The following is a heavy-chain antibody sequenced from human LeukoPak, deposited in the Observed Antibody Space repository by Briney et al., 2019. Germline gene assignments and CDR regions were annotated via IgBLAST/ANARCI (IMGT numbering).Heavy chain of an antibody. CDR3: ARGIVTGTTNWFDP. V-gene: IGHV4-59*08. Sequence: SETLSLTCTVSGGSISSYYWSWIRQPPGRGLEWIGSIYHSGTTYYYNPSLKSRVTISIDTSKNQFSLNLRSVTAADTAVYYCARGIVTGTTNWFDPWGQGTLVTASS. J-gene: IGHJ5*02. CDR2: IYHSGTTY. CDR1: GGSISSYY. D-gene: IGHD1-20*01.